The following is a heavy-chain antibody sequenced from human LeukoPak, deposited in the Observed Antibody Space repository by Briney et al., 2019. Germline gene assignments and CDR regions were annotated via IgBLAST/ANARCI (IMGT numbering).Heavy chain of an antibody. V-gene: IGHV3-23*01. Sequence: GGSLRLSCAASGFTFSSYAMSWVRQAPGKGLEWVSAISGSGGSTYYADSVKGRFTISRDNSKNTLYLQMNSLRAEDTAVYYCAKDRDNWNDSDYFDYWGQGTLVTVSS. J-gene: IGHJ4*02. CDR1: GFTFSSYA. CDR2: ISGSGGST. CDR3: AKDRDNWNDSDYFDY. D-gene: IGHD1-20*01.